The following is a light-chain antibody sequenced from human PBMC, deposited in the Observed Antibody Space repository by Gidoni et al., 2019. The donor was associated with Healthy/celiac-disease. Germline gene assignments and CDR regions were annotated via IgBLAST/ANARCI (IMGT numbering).Light chain of an antibody. CDR1: NIGSKS. V-gene: IGLV3-21*02. CDR2: DDR. CDR3: QVWDSSSDHVV. J-gene: IGLJ2*01. Sequence: SYVLTQPPSVSVAPGQTARITCGGNNIGSKSVHWYQQKPGQAPVLVVYDDRDRPSGIPERFSGSNSGNTATLTISRVEAGDEADYSCQVWDSSSDHVVFGGGTKLTVL.